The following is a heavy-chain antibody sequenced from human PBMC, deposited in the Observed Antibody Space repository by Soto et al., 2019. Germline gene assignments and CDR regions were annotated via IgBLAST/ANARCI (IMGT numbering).Heavy chain of an antibody. Sequence: EVQLVESGGGLVQPGGSLRLSCAASGFTFSSYEMNWVRQAPGKGLEWVSYISSSGSTRYYADSVKGRFAISRDNAKNSLYLQMNSLRAEDTAVYYCARDDSSSLLQISRTWVFWDNGSPNYYGMDVWGQGTTVTVSS. V-gene: IGHV3-48*03. J-gene: IGHJ6*02. CDR1: GFTFSSYE. D-gene: IGHD6-6*01. CDR3: ARDDSSSLLQISRTWVFWDNGSPNYYGMDV. CDR2: ISSSGSTR.